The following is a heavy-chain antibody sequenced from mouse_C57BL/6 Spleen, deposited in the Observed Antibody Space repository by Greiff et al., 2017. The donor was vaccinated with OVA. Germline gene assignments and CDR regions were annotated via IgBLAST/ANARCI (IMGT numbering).Heavy chain of an antibody. D-gene: IGHD1-1*01. CDR1: GYAFTNYL. J-gene: IGHJ4*01. CDR3: ARYCYGSSTHDRDC. V-gene: IGHV1-54*01. Sequence: VQLQQSGAELVRPGTSVKVSCKASGYAFTNYLLEWVKQRPGQGLEWIGVINPGSGGTNYNEKFKGKATLTADKSSSTAYMQLSSLTSEDSAVYCCARYCYGSSTHDRDCWGKGTTVTVSS. CDR2: INPGSGGT.